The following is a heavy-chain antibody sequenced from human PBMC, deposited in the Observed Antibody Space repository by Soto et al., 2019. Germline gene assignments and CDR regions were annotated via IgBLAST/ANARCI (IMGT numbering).Heavy chain of an antibody. CDR1: GSTFSSYG. Sequence: GGSLRLSCAASGSTFSSYGMHWVRQAPGKGLEWVAVISYDGSNKYYADSVKGRFTISRDNSKNTLYLQMNSLRAEDTAVYYCANDGTKEITMVVVASDYWGQGPLVTVSS. J-gene: IGHJ4*02. V-gene: IGHV3-30*18. CDR2: ISYDGSNK. CDR3: ANDGTKEITMVVVASDY. D-gene: IGHD3-22*01.